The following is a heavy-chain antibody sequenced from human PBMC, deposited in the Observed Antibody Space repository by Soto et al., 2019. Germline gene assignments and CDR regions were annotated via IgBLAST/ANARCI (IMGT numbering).Heavy chain of an antibody. D-gene: IGHD3-10*01. CDR2: ISFDGSNN. CDR1: GFTVSGYG. Sequence: QVQVVESGGCGVQPGRSLRLSCAASGFTVSGYGMHWVRQAPGKGLECVKVISFDGSNNYYADSVKGRFTISRDISNNPLYLQMDRLRTYYTAVYYCAKDLGYCVSARGSHGIDVWGHGTTVTVSS. V-gene: IGHV3-30*18. J-gene: IGHJ6*02. CDR3: AKDLGYCVSARGSHGIDV.